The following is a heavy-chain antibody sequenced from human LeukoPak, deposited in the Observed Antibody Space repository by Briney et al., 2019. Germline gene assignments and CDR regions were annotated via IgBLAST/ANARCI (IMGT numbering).Heavy chain of an antibody. CDR3: AKEVRQWLDDPLDY. V-gene: IGHV3-30-3*01. CDR1: GFTFSSYA. J-gene: IGHJ4*02. Sequence: GGSLRLSCAASGFTFSSYAMHWVRQAPGKGLEWVAVISYDGSNKYYADSVKGRFTISRDNSKNTLYLQMNSLRAEDTAVYYCAKEVRQWLDDPLDYWGQGTLVTVSS. D-gene: IGHD6-19*01. CDR2: ISYDGSNK.